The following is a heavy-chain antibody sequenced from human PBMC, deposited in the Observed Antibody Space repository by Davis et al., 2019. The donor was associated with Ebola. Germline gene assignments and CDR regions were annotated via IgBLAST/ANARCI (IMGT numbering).Heavy chain of an antibody. CDR3: ATTSTTGYDYYGMDV. D-gene: IGHD1-1*01. Sequence: AASVTVSCKVSGYTLTQLSMHWVRQAPGKGLEWVGGVDPEDFETVYAQNFQGRVTVTEDPSTDTAYMELRSLTSEDTAVYYCATTSTTGYDYYGMDVWGQGTTVTVSS. V-gene: IGHV1-24*01. J-gene: IGHJ6*02. CDR1: GYTLTQLS. CDR2: VDPEDFET.